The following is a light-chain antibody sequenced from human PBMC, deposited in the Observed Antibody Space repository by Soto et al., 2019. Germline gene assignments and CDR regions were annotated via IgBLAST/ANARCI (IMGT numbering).Light chain of an antibody. V-gene: IGLV2-14*01. CDR1: SSDVGGYDY. CDR2: EVS. J-gene: IGLJ1*01. CDR3: SSYTSSSTSPYV. Sequence: QSALTQPASVSRSPGQSVTISCTGTSSDVGGYDYVSWYQQHPGKAPKLMIYEVSNRPSGVFNRFSGSKSGNTASLTISGLQAEDEADYYCSSYTSSSTSPYVFGTGTKVTVL.